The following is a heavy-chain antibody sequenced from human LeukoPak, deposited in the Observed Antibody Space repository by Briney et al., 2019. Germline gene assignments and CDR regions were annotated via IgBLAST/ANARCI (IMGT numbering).Heavy chain of an antibody. D-gene: IGHD2-2*01. CDR1: GGTFSSYA. J-gene: IGHJ6*02. Sequence: SVKVSCKASGGTFSSYAISWVRQAPGQGLEWMGRIIPIFGIANYAQKFQGRVTITADKSTGTAYMELSSLRSEDTAVYYCATHRYCSSTSCQGLGDYYYGMDVWGQGTTVTVSS. V-gene: IGHV1-69*04. CDR2: IIPIFGIA. CDR3: ATHRYCSSTSCQGLGDYYYGMDV.